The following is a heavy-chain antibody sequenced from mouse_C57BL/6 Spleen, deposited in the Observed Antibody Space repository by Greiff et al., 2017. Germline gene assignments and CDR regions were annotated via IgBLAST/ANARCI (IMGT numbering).Heavy chain of an antibody. CDR2: ISYSGST. CDR1: GYSITSDY. D-gene: IGHD1-1*01. V-gene: IGHV3-8*01. Sequence: VLLQQSGPGLAKPSQSLSLTCSVTGYSITSDYWNWFRQFPGNKLEYMGYISYSGSTYYNPSLISRISITRDTSKNQYYLQLNSVTTEDTATCYCARGDYYGSSSYWGQGTTLTVSS. CDR3: ARGDYYGSSSY. J-gene: IGHJ2*01.